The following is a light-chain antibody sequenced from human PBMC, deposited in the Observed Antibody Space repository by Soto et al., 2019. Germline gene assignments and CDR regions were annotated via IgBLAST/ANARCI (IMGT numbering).Light chain of an antibody. CDR3: QQYNDWPPRT. J-gene: IGKJ1*01. CDR1: QSVNNK. Sequence: EIVMTQSPGTLSVSPGERAALSCRASQSVNNKLAWYQQKPGRAPRLLIYGASTRATGIPARFSGSGSGTEFTLTISSLQSEDFAVYYCQQYNDWPPRTFGQGTKVE. CDR2: GAS. V-gene: IGKV3-15*01.